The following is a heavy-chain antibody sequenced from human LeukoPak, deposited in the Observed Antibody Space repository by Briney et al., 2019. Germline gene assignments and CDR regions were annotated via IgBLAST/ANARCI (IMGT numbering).Heavy chain of an antibody. CDR3: AKSSAYYTNWFDP. V-gene: IGHV3-23*01. Sequence: PGGSLRLSCAASGFTFSNYAMNWVRQAPGKGLEWVSSISGGGTTYYADSVKGRFTISRGNSKNALYLQMNSLRAEDTAVYYCAKSSAYYTNWFDPWGQGTLVTVSS. D-gene: IGHD3-22*01. J-gene: IGHJ5*02. CDR1: GFTFSNYA. CDR2: ISGGGTT.